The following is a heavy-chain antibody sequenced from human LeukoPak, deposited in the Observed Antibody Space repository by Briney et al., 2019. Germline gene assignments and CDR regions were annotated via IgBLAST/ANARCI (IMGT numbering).Heavy chain of an antibody. CDR2: IMKDGGHK. Sequence: GGSLRLSCEASGFTFSSYWMGWVRQAPGKGLEWVANIMKDGGHKNYVDSVKGRFTISRDNAKNSLFLRMNSLRVEDTAVYYCARDLDYFVMDSWGQGTLVTVSS. CDR3: ARDLDYFVMDS. V-gene: IGHV3-7*01. D-gene: IGHD3-10*01. CDR1: GFTFSSYW. J-gene: IGHJ4*02.